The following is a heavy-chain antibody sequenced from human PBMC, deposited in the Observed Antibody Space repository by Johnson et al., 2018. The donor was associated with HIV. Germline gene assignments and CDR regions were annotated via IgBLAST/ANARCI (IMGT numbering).Heavy chain of an antibody. CDR3: ARAPGWFDAFDI. J-gene: IGHJ3*02. CDR1: GFIFDDYD. CDR2: ISWNGGST. D-gene: IGHD6-19*01. V-gene: IGHV3-20*04. Sequence: VQLVESGGGVVRPGGSLRLSCAASGFIFDDYDMSWVRQAPGKGLEWVSGISWNGGSTGYADSVKGRFTISRDNSKNTLYLQMGSLRAEDMAVYYCARAPGWFDAFDIWGQGTMVTVSS.